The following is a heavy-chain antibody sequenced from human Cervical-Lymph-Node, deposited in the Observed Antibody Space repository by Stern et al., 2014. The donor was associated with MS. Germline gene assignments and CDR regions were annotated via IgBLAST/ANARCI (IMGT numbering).Heavy chain of an antibody. CDR1: GDTFTRYP. J-gene: IGHJ3*02. Sequence: VQLVVSGAEVKKPGSAVKVSCKASGDTFTRYPISWVRQAPGQGLEWMGGIIPMFATANYAQKFQGRVTITADESTRTAYMELSSLTSEDTAVYYCARDTARHAFDIWGQGTMVTVSS. CDR3: ARDTARHAFDI. CDR2: IIPMFATA. V-gene: IGHV1-69*01. D-gene: IGHD1-1*01.